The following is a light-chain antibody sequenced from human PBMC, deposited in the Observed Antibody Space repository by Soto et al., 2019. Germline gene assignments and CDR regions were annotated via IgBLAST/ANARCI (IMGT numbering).Light chain of an antibody. J-gene: IGKJ3*01. Sequence: EIVLTQSPGTLSLSPGERVTLSWGASQSVSSSYLAWYQQKPGQAPRLLIYGASNRAPGIPARFSGSGSGTDFTLTISSLEPEDFAVYHCLQRSIGFTFGPGTKVDIK. CDR2: GAS. V-gene: IGKV3D-20*02. CDR1: QSVSSSY. CDR3: LQRSIGFT.